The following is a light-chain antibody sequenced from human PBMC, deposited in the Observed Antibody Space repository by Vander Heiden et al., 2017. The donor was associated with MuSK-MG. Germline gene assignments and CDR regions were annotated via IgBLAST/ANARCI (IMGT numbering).Light chain of an antibody. CDR2: DAS. J-gene: IGKJ4*02. Sequence: EIVMTQSPATLSVSPGERATLSCRASQSVSSNLAWYQQKPGQAPRLDISDASTRATGIPTGCSGGGSGTEFTLTINSLQSEDFAGYYCQQYNNWLGGAFGRGTKVEIK. V-gene: IGKV3-15*01. CDR1: QSVSSN. CDR3: QQYNNWLGGA.